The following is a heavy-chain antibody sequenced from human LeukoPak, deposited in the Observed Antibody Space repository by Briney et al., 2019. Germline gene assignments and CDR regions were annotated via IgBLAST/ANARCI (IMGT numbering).Heavy chain of an antibody. CDR3: ARGAREWWLPYYYGMDV. V-gene: IGHV1-69*13. CDR1: GGTFSSYA. J-gene: IGHJ6*02. CDR2: IIPIFGTA. D-gene: IGHD2-15*01. Sequence: SVKVSCKASGGTFSSYAISWVRQAPGQGLEWMGGIIPIFGTANYAQKFQGRVTITADESTSTAYMELSSLRSEDTAVYYCARGAREWWLPYYYGMDVWGQGTTVTVSS.